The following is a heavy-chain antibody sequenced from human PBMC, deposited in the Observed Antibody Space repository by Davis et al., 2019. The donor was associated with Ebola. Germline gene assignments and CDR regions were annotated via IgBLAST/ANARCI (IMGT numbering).Heavy chain of an antibody. D-gene: IGHD5-12*01. CDR2: IKQDGSEK. J-gene: IGHJ4*02. CDR3: ARASLYSGYSS. Sequence: GGSLRLSCAASGFTVSSNYMSWVRQAPGKGLEWVANIKQDGSEKYYVDSVKGRFTISRDNAKNSLYLQMNSLRAEDTAVYYCARASLYSGYSSWGQGTLVTVSS. CDR1: GFTVSSNY. V-gene: IGHV3-7*01.